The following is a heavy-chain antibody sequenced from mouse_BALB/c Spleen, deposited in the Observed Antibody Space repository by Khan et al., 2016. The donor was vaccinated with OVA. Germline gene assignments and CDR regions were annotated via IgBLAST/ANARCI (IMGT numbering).Heavy chain of an antibody. CDR3: ARKDYYDYDPFPY. Sequence: EVQLQESGPGLVKPSQSLSLTCTVTGYSITSEYAWNWIRQFPGNKLEWMGYINYSGNTRFNPSLKSRTSITRDTSKNQFFLQLNSVTNEDTYTYYCARKDYYDYDPFPYWGQGTLVTVSA. V-gene: IGHV3-2*02. CDR1: GYSITSEYA. CDR2: INYSGNT. J-gene: IGHJ3*01. D-gene: IGHD2-4*01.